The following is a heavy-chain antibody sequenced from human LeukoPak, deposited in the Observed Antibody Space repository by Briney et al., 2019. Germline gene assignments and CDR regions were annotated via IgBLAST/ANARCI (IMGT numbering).Heavy chain of an antibody. J-gene: IGHJ4*02. CDR1: GFTFSSYA. CDR3: AKVQGPFMIPTHASFDY. V-gene: IGHV3-23*01. D-gene: IGHD3-3*01. Sequence: QTGGSLRLSCAASGFTFSSYAMSWVRQAPGKGLEWVSAISGSGGSTYYADSVKGRFTISRDNSKNTLYLQMNSLRAEDTAVYYCAKVQGPFMIPTHASFDYWGQGTLVTVSS. CDR2: ISGSGGST.